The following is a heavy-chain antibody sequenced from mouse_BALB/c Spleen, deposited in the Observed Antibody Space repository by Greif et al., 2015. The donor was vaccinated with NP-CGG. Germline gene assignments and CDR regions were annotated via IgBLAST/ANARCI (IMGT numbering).Heavy chain of an antibody. D-gene: IGHD1-1*01. V-gene: IGHV1-87*01. CDR1: GYTFTSYW. CDR3: VPYYGSSYGYFDV. CDR2: IYPGDGDT. Sequence: VKLMESGAELARPGASVKLSCKASGYTFTSYWMQWVKQRPGQGLEWIGAIYPGDGDTRYTQKFKGKATLTADKSSSTAYMQLSSLASEDSAVYYCVPYYGSSYGYFDVWGAGTTVTVSS. J-gene: IGHJ1*01.